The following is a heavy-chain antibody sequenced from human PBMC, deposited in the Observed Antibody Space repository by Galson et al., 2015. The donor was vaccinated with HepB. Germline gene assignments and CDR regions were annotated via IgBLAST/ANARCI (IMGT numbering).Heavy chain of an antibody. CDR3: ARGWLRNSFDL. Sequence: SLRLSCAVSGFSLRGFSMDWVRQAPGRGLEWLSFISPAGDTIYYVDSVKGRFTISRDTARNSLYLQMNSLRVEDTAVYYCARGWLRNSFDLWGQGTVVTVSS. V-gene: IGHV3-48*01. D-gene: IGHD5-12*01. CDR2: ISPAGDTI. J-gene: IGHJ3*01. CDR1: GFSLRGFS.